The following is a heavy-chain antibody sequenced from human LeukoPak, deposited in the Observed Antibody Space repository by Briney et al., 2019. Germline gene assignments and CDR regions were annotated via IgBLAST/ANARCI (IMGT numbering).Heavy chain of an antibody. CDR1: GYTFTTYS. Sequence: ASVKVSCKTSGYTFTTYSISWVRQAPGQGLEWMGWISAYNGNTNYAQKLQGRVTMTTDTSTNTAYMELRSLRSDDTAVYYCARGDMTTVATTDYWGQGTLVTVSS. J-gene: IGHJ4*02. CDR2: ISAYNGNT. CDR3: ARGDMTTVATTDY. D-gene: IGHD4-23*01. V-gene: IGHV1-18*01.